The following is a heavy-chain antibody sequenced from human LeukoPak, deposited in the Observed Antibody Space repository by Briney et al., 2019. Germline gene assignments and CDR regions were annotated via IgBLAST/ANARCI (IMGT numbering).Heavy chain of an antibody. J-gene: IGHJ4*02. CDR2: ILSDGIST. Sequence: GGALRLSSAASGFTFSSYWKHWGRQAPGKRLGWVSRILSDGISTNYADSVKGRFTISRDNAKNTLYLQMNSLKAEDTAIYYCAREGGSYSNYFDYWGQGTLVTVSS. CDR3: AREGGSYSNYFDY. CDR1: GFTFSSYW. V-gene: IGHV3-74*01. D-gene: IGHD1-26*01.